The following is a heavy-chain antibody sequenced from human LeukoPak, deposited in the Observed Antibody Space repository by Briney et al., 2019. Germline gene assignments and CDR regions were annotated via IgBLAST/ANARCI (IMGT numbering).Heavy chain of an antibody. CDR1: GYTLTTYY. Sequence: ASVKVSCKASGYTLTTYYIHWVRQAPGQGLEWMGIIIPSGGSISYAQKFQGRVTMTGDMSTSTVYMELSSLRPEDTAVYYCARGGYCGSGSHYIPRYYYYYMDLWGEGTTVTVSS. J-gene: IGHJ6*03. D-gene: IGHD3-10*01. CDR3: ARGGYCGSGSHYIPRYYYYYMDL. V-gene: IGHV1-46*01. CDR2: IIPSGGSI.